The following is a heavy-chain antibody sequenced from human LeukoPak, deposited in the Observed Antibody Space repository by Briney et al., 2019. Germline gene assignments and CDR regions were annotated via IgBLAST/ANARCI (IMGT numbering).Heavy chain of an antibody. Sequence: SETLSLTCTVSGGSISSSGYYWGWIRQPPGKGLEWIASIYYSGSTYYNPSLKSRVTISVDTSKNQLSLKLSSVTAADTAVYYCARAVSGSYTGWYFDLWGRGTLVTVSS. CDR2: IYYSGST. CDR1: GGSISSSGYY. J-gene: IGHJ2*01. CDR3: ARAVSGSYTGWYFDL. V-gene: IGHV4-39*07. D-gene: IGHD1-26*01.